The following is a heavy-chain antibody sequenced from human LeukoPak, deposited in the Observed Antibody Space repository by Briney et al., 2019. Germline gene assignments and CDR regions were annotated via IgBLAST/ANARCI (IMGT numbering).Heavy chain of an antibody. CDR2: IWYGGSNK. Sequence: GGSLRLSCAASGFTFSSYGMHWVRQAPGKGLEWVAVIWYGGSNKYYADSVKGRFTISRDNSKNTLYLQMNSLRAEDTAVYYCTVRDEYCSGGSCYRDYYYYGMDAWGKGTTVTVSS. CDR3: TVRDEYCSGGSCYRDYYYYGMDA. J-gene: IGHJ6*04. V-gene: IGHV3-33*01. D-gene: IGHD2-15*01. CDR1: GFTFSSYG.